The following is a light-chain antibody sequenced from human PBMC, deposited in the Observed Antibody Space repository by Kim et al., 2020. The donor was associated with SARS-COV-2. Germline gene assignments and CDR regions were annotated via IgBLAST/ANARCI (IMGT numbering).Light chain of an antibody. V-gene: IGKV2-28*01. Sequence: ESASISCRASQRLLHSNGITYLDWFLQKAGQSPQLLVYMGSTRASGVPERFSGSGSGTDFTLKISRVEAEDVGIYYCIQGTQTMTFGQGTRLEIK. CDR3: IQGTQTMT. J-gene: IGKJ5*01. CDR1: QRLLHSNGITY. CDR2: MGS.